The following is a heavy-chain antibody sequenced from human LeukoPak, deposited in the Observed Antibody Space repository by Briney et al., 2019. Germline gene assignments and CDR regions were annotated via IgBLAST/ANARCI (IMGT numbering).Heavy chain of an antibody. CDR2: ISGSGGST. CDR3: AKDHIVVVTAIPNFDY. CDR1: GFTFSDYN. D-gene: IGHD2-21*02. J-gene: IGHJ4*02. V-gene: IGHV3-23*01. Sequence: GGSLRLSCAASGFTFSDYNMRWIRQAPGKGLEWVSAISGSGGSTYYADSVKGRFTISRDNSKNTLYLQMNSLRAEDTAVYYCAKDHIVVVTAIPNFDYWGQGTLVTVSS.